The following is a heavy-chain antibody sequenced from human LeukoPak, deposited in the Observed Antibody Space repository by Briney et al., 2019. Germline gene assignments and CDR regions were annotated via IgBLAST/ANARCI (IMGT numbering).Heavy chain of an antibody. CDR1: GFSLSTSGMC. D-gene: IGHD4-17*01. CDR2: IDWDDDK. CDR3: ARSQTTEALFDY. V-gene: IGHV2-70*11. Sequence: ESGPALVKLTQTLTLTCTFSGFSLSTSGMCVSWIRQPPGKALEWLARIDWDDDKYYSTSLKTRLTISKDTSKNQVVLTMTNMDPVDTATYYCARSQTTEALFDYWGQGTLVTVSS. J-gene: IGHJ4*02.